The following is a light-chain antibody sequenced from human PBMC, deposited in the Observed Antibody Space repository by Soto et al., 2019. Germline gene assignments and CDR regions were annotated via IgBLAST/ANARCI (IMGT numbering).Light chain of an antibody. Sequence: QSFLPQPASVSGSPGQSITISCTGTSSDIGTYNYVSWYQQHPGKAPKLMIFEVSNRPSGVSYRFSGSKSDNTASLTISGLQAEDEADYYCCSYTRSNTYVFGTGTKVTVL. CDR3: CSYTRSNTYV. CDR1: SSDIGTYNY. CDR2: EVS. J-gene: IGLJ1*01. V-gene: IGLV2-14*01.